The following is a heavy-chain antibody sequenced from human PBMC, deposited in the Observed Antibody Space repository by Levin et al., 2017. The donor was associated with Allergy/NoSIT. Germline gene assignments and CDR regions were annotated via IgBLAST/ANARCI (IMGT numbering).Heavy chain of an antibody. V-gene: IGHV3-9*01. D-gene: IGHD5/OR15-5a*01. CDR3: AKARLSSTTSDYYYYAMDV. CDR2: ISWNSGYK. J-gene: IGHJ6*02. Sequence: AGGSLRLSCAASGFTFDDYAMHWVRQAPGKGLEWVSAISWNSGYKDYADSVKGRFTISRDNAKNSLYLQMNSLRPEDTALYYCAKARLSSTTSDYYYYAMDVWGQGTTVTVSS. CDR1: GFTFDDYA.